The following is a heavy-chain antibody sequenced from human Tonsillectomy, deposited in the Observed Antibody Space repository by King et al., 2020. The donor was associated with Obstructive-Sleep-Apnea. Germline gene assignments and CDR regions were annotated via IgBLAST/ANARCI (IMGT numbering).Heavy chain of an antibody. J-gene: IGHJ4*02. V-gene: IGHV3-21*01. CDR2: ISSSSSYI. Sequence: VQLVESGGGLVKPGGSLRLSCAASGFTFSIYSMNWVRQAPGKGLEWVSSISSSSSYIYYPDSVKGRFTISRDNAKNSLYLQMNRLIAEDTAVYYCARRGTTVSPFDYWGQGTLVTVSS. CDR3: ARRGTTVSPFDY. D-gene: IGHD4-17*01. CDR1: GFTFSIYS.